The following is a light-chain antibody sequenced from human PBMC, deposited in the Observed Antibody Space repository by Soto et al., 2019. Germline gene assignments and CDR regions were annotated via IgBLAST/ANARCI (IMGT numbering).Light chain of an antibody. CDR1: QSISSW. V-gene: IGKV1-5*01. CDR2: DAS. Sequence: DIQMTQSPSTLSASVGDIVTITCRASQSISSWLAWYQEKPGKAPKVLIYDASTLQRGVPSRFSGSGSGTEFTLTISCLQSEDFATYYCQQYYSYLTFGQGTRLEIK. CDR3: QQYYSYLT. J-gene: IGKJ5*01.